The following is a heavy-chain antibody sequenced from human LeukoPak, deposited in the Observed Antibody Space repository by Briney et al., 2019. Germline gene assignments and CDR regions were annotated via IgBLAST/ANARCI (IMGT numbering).Heavy chain of an antibody. D-gene: IGHD3-9*01. Sequence: ASVKVSCKASGYTFTSYGISWVRQAPGQGLQWMGRIIPILGIANYAQKFQGRVTITADKSTSTAYMELSSLRSEDTAVYYCAREGRDYDILTGYPDYWGQGTLVTVSS. CDR1: GYTFTSYG. V-gene: IGHV1-69*04. J-gene: IGHJ4*02. CDR3: AREGRDYDILTGYPDY. CDR2: IIPILGIA.